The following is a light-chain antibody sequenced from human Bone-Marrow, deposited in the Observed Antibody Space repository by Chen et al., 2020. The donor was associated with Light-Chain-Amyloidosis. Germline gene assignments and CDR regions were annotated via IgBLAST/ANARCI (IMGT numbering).Light chain of an antibody. CDR2: ADN. J-gene: IGLJ2*01. Sequence: QSVLTQPPSVSGAPGQRVTISCTCSSSNIGAGYDVHWYQQLPGTAPRLLIYADNNRPSGVPDRFSGSKSGTSASLAITGLQADDEGDYYCQSFDSSLSGFVIFGGGTKLTVL. V-gene: IGLV1-40*01. CDR3: QSFDSSLSGFVI. CDR1: SSNIGAGYD.